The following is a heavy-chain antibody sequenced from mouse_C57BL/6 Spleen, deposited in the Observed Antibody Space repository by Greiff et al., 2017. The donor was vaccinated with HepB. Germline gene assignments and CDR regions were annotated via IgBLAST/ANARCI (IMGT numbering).Heavy chain of an antibody. D-gene: IGHD2-5*01. CDR2: IDPENGDT. J-gene: IGHJ3*01. Sequence: EVKLMESGAELVRPGASVKLSCTASGFNIKDDYMHWVKQRPEQGLEWIGWIDPENGDTEYASKFQGKATITADTSSNTAYLQLSSLTSEDTAVYYCTTGGYSKRGRFAYWGQGTLVTVSA. CDR3: TTGGYSKRGRFAY. CDR1: GFNIKDDY. V-gene: IGHV14-4*01.